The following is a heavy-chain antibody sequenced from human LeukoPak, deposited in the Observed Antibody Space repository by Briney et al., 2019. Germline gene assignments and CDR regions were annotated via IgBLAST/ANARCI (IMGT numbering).Heavy chain of an antibody. D-gene: IGHD2-2*01. CDR3: ARDQGSTSCLDY. CDR2: ISYDGSNK. CDR1: GFTFSSYA. V-gene: IGHV3-30*04. J-gene: IGHJ4*02. Sequence: PGGSLRLSCAASGFTFSSYAMHWVRQAPGKGLEWVAVISYDGSNKYYADSVKGRFTISRDNSKNTLYLQMNSLRAEDTAVYYCARDQGSTSCLDYWGQGTLVTVSS.